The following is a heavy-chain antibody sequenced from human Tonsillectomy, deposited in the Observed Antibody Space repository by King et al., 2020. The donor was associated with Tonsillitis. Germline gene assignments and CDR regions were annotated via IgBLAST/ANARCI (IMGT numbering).Heavy chain of an antibody. V-gene: IGHV3-15*01. J-gene: IGHJ4*02. CDR3: MTTVGPGREF. Sequence: VQLVESGGGLIKPGGSLRLSCAASGLPFSKAYMTWVRQAPGKGLEWVGRIKNNINGGTTDYAAHVKGRFTISRDDSNDTLYLQMNGLKTEDTAGYYCMTTVGPGREFWGQGSLVTVSS. CDR1: GLPFSKAY. D-gene: IGHD3-10*01. CDR2: IKNNINGGTT.